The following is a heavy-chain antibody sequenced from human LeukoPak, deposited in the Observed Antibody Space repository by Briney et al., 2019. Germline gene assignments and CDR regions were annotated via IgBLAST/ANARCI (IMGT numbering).Heavy chain of an antibody. J-gene: IGHJ1*01. V-gene: IGHV4-39*07. Sequence: KSSETLSLTCSVSGGSISSSSHYWGWIRQPPGKGLEWIGSIYYSGSTYYNPSLKSRVTISVDTSKNQFSLKLSSVTAADTAVYYCASSILDYEEYFQHWGQGTLVTVSS. CDR1: GGSISSSSHY. CDR2: IYYSGST. CDR3: ASSILDYEEYFQH. D-gene: IGHD4-17*01.